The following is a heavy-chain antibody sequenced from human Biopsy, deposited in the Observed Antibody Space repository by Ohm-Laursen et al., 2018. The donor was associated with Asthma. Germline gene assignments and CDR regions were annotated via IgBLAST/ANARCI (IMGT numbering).Heavy chain of an antibody. J-gene: IGHJ5*02. V-gene: IGHV4-31*03. D-gene: IGHD4-17*01. Sequence: TLSLTCSVSGGSINIGDYYWSWIRQHPVKGLEWIGHIYYSGSTYYNPSLKSRVSISLDTSKNQFSLSLTSVTAADTAVYYCARTTYGHDGFDPWGQGTLATVSP. CDR2: IYYSGST. CDR1: GGSINIGDYY. CDR3: ARTTYGHDGFDP.